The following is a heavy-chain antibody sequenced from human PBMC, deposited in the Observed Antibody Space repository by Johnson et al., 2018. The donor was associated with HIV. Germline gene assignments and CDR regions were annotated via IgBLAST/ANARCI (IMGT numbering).Heavy chain of an antibody. CDR1: GFTFSSYG. Sequence: QVQLVESGGGVVQPGRSLRLSCAASGFTFSSYGMHWVRQAPGKGLEWVAVISYDGSNKYYADSVKGRFTISRDNSKNTLYLQMNSLRAGDTAVYYCARVAVAGTYAFDIWGEGTMVTVSS. CDR3: ARVAVAGTYAFDI. J-gene: IGHJ3*02. V-gene: IGHV3-30*03. D-gene: IGHD6-19*01. CDR2: ISYDGSNK.